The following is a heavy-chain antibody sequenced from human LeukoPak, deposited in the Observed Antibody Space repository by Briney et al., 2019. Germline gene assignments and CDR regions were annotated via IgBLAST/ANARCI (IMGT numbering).Heavy chain of an antibody. V-gene: IGHV3-13*04. CDR1: GFTFSSCD. Sequence: GGSLRLSCAASGFTFSSCDMHWVRQATGKGLEWVSMIGTAGDTYYPASVKGRFTISRENAKNSLYLQMNSLRAGDTAVYYCASYHSSSWLGFDYWGQGTLVTVSS. CDR2: IGTAGDT. CDR3: ASYHSSSWLGFDY. D-gene: IGHD6-13*01. J-gene: IGHJ4*02.